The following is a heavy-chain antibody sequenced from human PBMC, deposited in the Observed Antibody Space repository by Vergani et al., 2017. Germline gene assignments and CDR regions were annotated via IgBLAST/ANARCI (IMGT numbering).Heavy chain of an antibody. CDR1: GFIVSSHY. Sequence: VQLVESGGGLVQPEGSLRLSCAVSGFIVSSHYMTWVRQAPGKGLEWVAVIHSGGSIFYADSVMGRFTISRDNSKNTLYLQMNSLRAEDTAVYYCAKAPDDILTGYYKVPYYYYMDVWGKGTTVTVSS. CDR2: IHSGGSI. CDR3: AKAPDDILTGYYKVPYYYYMDV. D-gene: IGHD3-9*01. J-gene: IGHJ6*03. V-gene: IGHV3-66*01.